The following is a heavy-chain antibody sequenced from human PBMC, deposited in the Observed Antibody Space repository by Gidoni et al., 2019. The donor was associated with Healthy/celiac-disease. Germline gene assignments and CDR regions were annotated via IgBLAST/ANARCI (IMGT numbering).Heavy chain of an antibody. CDR1: GGSFSGYY. V-gene: IGHV4-34*01. D-gene: IGHD2-2*01. Sequence: QVQLQQWVAGLLKPSETLSLTCAVYGGSFSGYYWSWIRQPPGKGLEWIGEINHIGSTNYNPSLKSRVTISVDTSKNQFSLKLSSVTAADTAVYYCARAIIVVVPAATLDYYYYYGMDVWGQGTTVTVSS. J-gene: IGHJ6*02. CDR2: INHIGST. CDR3: ARAIIVVVPAATLDYYYYYGMDV.